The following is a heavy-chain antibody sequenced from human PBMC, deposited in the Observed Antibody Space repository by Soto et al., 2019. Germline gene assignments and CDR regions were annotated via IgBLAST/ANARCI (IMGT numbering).Heavy chain of an antibody. CDR3: AKDNDKYYYGSGSPLDY. V-gene: IGHV3-23*01. CDR2: ISGSGGST. D-gene: IGHD3-10*01. J-gene: IGHJ4*02. Sequence: GGSLRLSCAASGFTFSSYAMSWVRQAPGKGLEWVSAISGSGGSTYYADSVKGRFTISRDNSKNTLYLQMNSLRAEDTAVYYCAKDNDKYYYGSGSPLDYLGQATLVTVSS. CDR1: GFTFSSYA.